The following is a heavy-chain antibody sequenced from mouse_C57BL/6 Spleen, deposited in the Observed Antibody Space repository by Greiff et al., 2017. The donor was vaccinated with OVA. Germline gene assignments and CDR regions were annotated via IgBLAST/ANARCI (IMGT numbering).Heavy chain of an antibody. Sequence: QVTLKESGPGILQPSQTLSLTCSFSGFSLSTFGMGVGWIRQPSGQGLEWLAHIWWDDDKYYNPALKSRLTISKDTSKNQVFLKIANVDTADTATYYCARGGYYYGSSYVGAMDYWGQGTSVTVSS. CDR1: GFSLSTFGMG. D-gene: IGHD1-1*01. J-gene: IGHJ4*01. CDR2: IWWDDDK. V-gene: IGHV8-8*01. CDR3: ARGGYYYGSSYVGAMDY.